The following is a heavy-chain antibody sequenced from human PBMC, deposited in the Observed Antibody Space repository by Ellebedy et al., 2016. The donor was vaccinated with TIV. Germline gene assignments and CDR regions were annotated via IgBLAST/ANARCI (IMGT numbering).Heavy chain of an antibody. V-gene: IGHV3-23*01. J-gene: IGHJ4*02. Sequence: PGGSLRLSCEASGFTFSSFAMSWVRQTPGKGLEWVSVINNNGDSTYYADSMKGRFTISRDNSKNTLLLQMNSLRAEDTAVYYCARGHLLYYDSSGFDYWGQGTLVTVSS. CDR2: INNNGDST. CDR1: GFTFSSFA. CDR3: ARGHLLYYDSSGFDY. D-gene: IGHD3-22*01.